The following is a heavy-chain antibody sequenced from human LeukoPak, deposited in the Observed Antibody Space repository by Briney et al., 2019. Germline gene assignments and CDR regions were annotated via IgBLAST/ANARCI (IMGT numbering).Heavy chain of an antibody. Sequence: PGGSLRLSCAASGFTFSSYAMNWVRQVPGKGLEWVSAISGSGGSTYYADSVKGRFTISRDNSKNTLYLQMNSLRAEDTAVYYCAKDDAVALVLSGYWGQGTLVTVSS. J-gene: IGHJ4*02. D-gene: IGHD6-19*01. CDR2: ISGSGGST. CDR3: AKDDAVALVLSGY. CDR1: GFTFSSYA. V-gene: IGHV3-23*01.